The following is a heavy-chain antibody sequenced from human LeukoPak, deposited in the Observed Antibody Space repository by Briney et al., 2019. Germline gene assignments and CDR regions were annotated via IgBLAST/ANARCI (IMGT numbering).Heavy chain of an antibody. J-gene: IGHJ4*02. CDR2: ISTSGDRT. CDR1: GFTLSTYA. Sequence: GGSLRLSCAASGFTLSTYAMSWVRQAPGKGLEWVSGISTSGDRTYYADSVKGRFTISRDNSKNTLYLQMNSLRAEDTAEYYCARSAVGTSCCTAVDYWGQGTLVTVSS. CDR3: ARSAVGTSCCTAVDY. D-gene: IGHD1-26*01. V-gene: IGHV3-23*01.